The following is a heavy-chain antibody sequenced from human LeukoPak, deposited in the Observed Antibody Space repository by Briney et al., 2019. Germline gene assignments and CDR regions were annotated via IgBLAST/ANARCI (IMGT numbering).Heavy chain of an antibody. D-gene: IGHD6-19*01. Sequence: PGGSLRLSCAASGFTFSNAWMSWVRQAPGKGLEWVGRIKSKTDGGTTDYAAPVKGRFTISRDDSKNTLYLQMNSLKTEDTAVYYCTTVRRAVAGPIDYWGQGPLVTVSS. CDR2: IKSKTDGGTT. CDR1: GFTFSNAW. V-gene: IGHV3-15*01. J-gene: IGHJ4*02. CDR3: TTVRRAVAGPIDY.